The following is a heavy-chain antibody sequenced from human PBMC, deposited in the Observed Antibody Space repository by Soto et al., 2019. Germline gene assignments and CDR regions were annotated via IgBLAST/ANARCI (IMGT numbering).Heavy chain of an antibody. J-gene: IGHJ4*02. Sequence: QLQLQESGPRLVKPSETLSLTCSVSGGSVSSSRYYWDWIRQPPGKGLEWIGNIYYTGSTYYNPSVTGWCAMSIDTCTNQSSRKLNSVTAADPAVYYCARQPNQISSSWLHFDHGGQGALVTVPS. D-gene: IGHD6-13*01. V-gene: IGHV4-39*01. CDR2: IYYTGST. CDR1: GGSVSSSRYY. CDR3: ARQPNQISSSWLHFDH.